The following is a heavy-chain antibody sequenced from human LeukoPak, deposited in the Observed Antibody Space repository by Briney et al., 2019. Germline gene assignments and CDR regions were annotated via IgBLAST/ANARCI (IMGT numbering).Heavy chain of an antibody. D-gene: IGHD3-10*01. V-gene: IGHV3-23*01. J-gene: IGHJ4*02. Sequence: PGGSLRLSCAASGFTFSSYAMSWVRQAPGKGLEWVSAISNGGSGTYYADSVKGRFTMSRDNSKNTLYLQMNSLRAEDTGVYYCATHETSMVRGVIAYWGQGTLVTVSS. CDR3: ATHETSMVRGVIAY. CDR1: GFTFSSYA. CDR2: ISNGGSGT.